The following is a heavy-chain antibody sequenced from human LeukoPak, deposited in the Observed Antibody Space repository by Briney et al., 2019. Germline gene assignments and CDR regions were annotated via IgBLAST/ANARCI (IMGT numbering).Heavy chain of an antibody. CDR1: GGSFSGYY. CDR2: INHSGST. V-gene: IGHV4-34*01. CDR3: ARVGYGGAPSGDY. Sequence: SETLSLTCAVYGGSFSGYYWSWIRQPPGKGLEWVGEINHSGSTNYNPSRKSRVTILGDTSKNQFSLKLRSVTAADTAVYYCARVGYGGAPSGDYWGQGTLVTVSS. D-gene: IGHD4-23*01. J-gene: IGHJ4*02.